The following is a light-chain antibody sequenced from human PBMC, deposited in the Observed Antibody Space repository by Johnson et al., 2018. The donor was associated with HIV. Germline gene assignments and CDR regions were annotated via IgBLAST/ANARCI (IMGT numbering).Light chain of an antibody. CDR2: DSY. CDR1: SSNIGNNY. V-gene: IGLV1-51*01. J-gene: IGLJ1*01. Sequence: HSVLTQPPSVSAAPGQKVTISCSGSSSNIGNNYVSWYQQLPGTAPKLLIYDSYKRPSGIPDRFSGSKSGTSATLGITGLQTGDEAGYSCGTWDSSLSEGVFGTGTKVTVL. CDR3: GTWDSSLSEGV.